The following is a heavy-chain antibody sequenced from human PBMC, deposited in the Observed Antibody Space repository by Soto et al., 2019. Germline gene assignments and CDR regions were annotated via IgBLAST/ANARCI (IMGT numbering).Heavy chain of an antibody. Sequence: GESLKICCKRSGHIFSNYWIGWVRQMPGKGLEWMGIIYPGDSDTRYSPSFQGQVTITVDKSINTAYLQWSRLKASDTAINYCARQRLWGTSGYYYFENWGQGTLVTVSS. V-gene: IGHV5-51*01. CDR2: IYPGDSDT. CDR1: GHIFSNYW. J-gene: IGHJ4*02. CDR3: ARQRLWGTSGYYYFEN. D-gene: IGHD3-22*01.